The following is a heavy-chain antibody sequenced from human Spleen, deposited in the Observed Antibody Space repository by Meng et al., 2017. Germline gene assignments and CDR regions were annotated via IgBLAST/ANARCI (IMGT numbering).Heavy chain of an antibody. D-gene: IGHD6-13*01. V-gene: IGHV1-69*05. J-gene: IGHJ4*02. Sequence: SVKVSCKASGYTFTSYAITWVRQAPGQGLEWMGGIIPIFGTANYAQKFQGRVTMTRDTSTSTVYMELSGLRSDDTAVYYCAREEGIAAAGNLFGDYWGQGTLVTVSS. CDR1: GYTFTSYA. CDR2: IIPIFGTA. CDR3: AREEGIAAAGNLFGDY.